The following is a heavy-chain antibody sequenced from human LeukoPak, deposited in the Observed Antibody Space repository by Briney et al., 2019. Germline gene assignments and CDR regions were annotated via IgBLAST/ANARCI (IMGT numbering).Heavy chain of an antibody. CDR1: GGSISSGSYY. CDR2: IYTSGST. D-gene: IGHD6-6*01. CDR3: ARGVYSSSLLEFDY. J-gene: IGHJ4*02. V-gene: IGHV4-61*02. Sequence: PSETLSLTCTVSGGSISSGSYYWSWIRQPAGKGLEWIGRIYTSGSTNYNPSLKSRVTISVDTSKNQFSLKLSSVTAADTAVYYCARGVYSSSLLEFDYWGQGTLVTVSS.